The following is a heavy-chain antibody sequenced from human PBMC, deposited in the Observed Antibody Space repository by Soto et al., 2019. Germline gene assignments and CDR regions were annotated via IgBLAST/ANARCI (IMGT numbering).Heavy chain of an antibody. CDR1: GFTFSSYG. CDR3: ARDRVVVTAIRATGLPLDY. J-gene: IGHJ4*02. Sequence: QVQLVESGGGVVQPGRSLRLSCAASGFTFSSYGMHWVRQAPGKGLEWVAVIWYDGSNKYYADSVKGRFTISRDNSKNTLYLQMNSLRAEDTAVYYCARDRVVVTAIRATGLPLDYWGQGTLVTVSS. CDR2: IWYDGSNK. V-gene: IGHV3-33*01. D-gene: IGHD2-21*02.